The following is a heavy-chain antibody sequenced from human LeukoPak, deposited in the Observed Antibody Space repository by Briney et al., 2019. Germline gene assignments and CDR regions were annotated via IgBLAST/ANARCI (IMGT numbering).Heavy chain of an antibody. J-gene: IGHJ4*02. CDR2: INHSGST. Sequence: PSEPLSLTCAVYGGPFSGYYWRWLRQSPGKGREGMGEINHSGSTNYNPPLKSRVTISVDTSKSQFSLKRSSVTAADTAVYYCARDLYGGNSHFYYCGERTLGTVSS. CDR1: GGPFSGYY. CDR3: ARDLYGGNSHFYY. D-gene: IGHD4-23*01. V-gene: IGHV4-34*01.